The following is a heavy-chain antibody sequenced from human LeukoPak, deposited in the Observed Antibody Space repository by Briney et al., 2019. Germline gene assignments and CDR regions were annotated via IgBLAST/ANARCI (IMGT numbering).Heavy chain of an antibody. D-gene: IGHD2-2*01. CDR3: ARGMRCSSTSRQWGYYYYMDV. CDR1: GGSISSYY. CDR2: IYTSGST. J-gene: IGHJ6*03. V-gene: IGHV4-4*07. Sequence: SETLSLTCTVSGGSISSYYWSWIRQPAGKGLEWIGRIYTSGSTNYNPSLKSRVTMSVDTSKNQFSLKLSSVTAADTAVYYCARGMRCSSTSRQWGYYYYMDVWGKGTTVTVSS.